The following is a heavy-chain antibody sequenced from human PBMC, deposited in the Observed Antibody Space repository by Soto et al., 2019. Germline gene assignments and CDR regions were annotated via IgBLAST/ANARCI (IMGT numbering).Heavy chain of an antibody. CDR1: GDTFTNFD. CDR3: ARYIHGQGFMV. D-gene: IGHD3-16*01. CDR2: MRANSGDT. Sequence: QVQLVQSGAEVKKPGASVKVSCKPSGDTFTNFDLNWVRQAAGRGLEWLGWMRANSGDTGHAQKFRGRVSMTRDTSMSTAYMELSSLRADDTAVYYCARYIHGQGFMVWGQGTLVIVSS. J-gene: IGHJ4*02. V-gene: IGHV1-8*01.